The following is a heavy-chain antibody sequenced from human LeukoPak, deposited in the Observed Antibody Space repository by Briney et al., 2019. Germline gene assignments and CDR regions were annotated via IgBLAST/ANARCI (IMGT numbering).Heavy chain of an antibody. D-gene: IGHD6-13*01. CDR1: GYTFTSYA. CDR3: ARVYSSSWYYFDY. Sequence: GASVKVSCKASGYTFTSYAMHWVRQAPGQRLEWMGWINAGNGNTKYSQKFQGRVTITRDTSASTAYMELSSLRSEDTAVYYCARVYSSSWYYFDYWGQGTLVTVSS. J-gene: IGHJ4*02. CDR2: INAGNGNT. V-gene: IGHV1-3*01.